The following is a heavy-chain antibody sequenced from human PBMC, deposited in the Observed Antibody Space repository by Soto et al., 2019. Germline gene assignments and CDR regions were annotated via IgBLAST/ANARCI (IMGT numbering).Heavy chain of an antibody. J-gene: IGHJ5*02. V-gene: IGHV3-48*01. Sequence: EVQLVESGGGLVQPGGYLRLSCAASGFTFSSYSMNWVRQAPGKGLEWVSYISSSSSTIYYADSVKARFTISSDNAKNSLYLQMSSLRAEDTAVYYCARHPERIAEIGWFEPWGQGTLVTVSS. CDR1: GFTFSSYS. CDR2: ISSSSSTI. CDR3: ARHPERIAEIGWFEP. D-gene: IGHD6-13*01.